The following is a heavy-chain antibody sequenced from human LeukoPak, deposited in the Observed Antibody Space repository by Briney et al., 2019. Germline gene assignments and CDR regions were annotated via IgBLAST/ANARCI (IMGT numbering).Heavy chain of an antibody. V-gene: IGHV3-21*01. CDR1: GFTFSSYS. CDR2: ISSSSSCI. Sequence: PGGSLRLSCAASGFTFSSYSMSWVRQAPGKGLEWVSSISSSSSCIYYADSVKGRFTISRDNAKNSLYLQMNSLRAEDTAVYYCASLAYCSSTSCYGMDVWGQGTTVTVSS. D-gene: IGHD2-2*01. J-gene: IGHJ6*02. CDR3: ASLAYCSSTSCYGMDV.